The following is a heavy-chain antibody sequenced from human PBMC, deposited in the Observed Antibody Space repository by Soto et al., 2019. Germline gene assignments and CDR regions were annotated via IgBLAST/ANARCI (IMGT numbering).Heavy chain of an antibody. Sequence: EVRLFESGGGLEQPGGSLRLSCTTSGFTFDNFAMSWVRQAPGRGLEWVSAISGGGGGTYYADSVKGRFIISRDNSKNTVFLQVNGLRTEDTAIYYCAKDVHYDSSGGLDCWGQGTLVTVSS. CDR2: ISGGGGGT. J-gene: IGHJ4*02. V-gene: IGHV3-23*01. D-gene: IGHD3-22*01. CDR1: GFTFDNFA. CDR3: AKDVHYDSSGGLDC.